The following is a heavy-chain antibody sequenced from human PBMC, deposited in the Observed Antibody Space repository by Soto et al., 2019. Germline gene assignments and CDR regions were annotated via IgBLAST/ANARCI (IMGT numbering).Heavy chain of an antibody. CDR2: IYYSGST. J-gene: IGHJ4*02. Sequence: SETLSLTCPVSGGSISSSSYYWGWIRQPPGKGLEWIGSIYYSGSTYYNPSLKSRVTISVDTSKNQFSLKLSSVTAADTAVYYCARQDYDFWSGYQIDYWGQGTLVTVSS. CDR3: ARQDYDFWSGYQIDY. V-gene: IGHV4-39*01. D-gene: IGHD3-3*01. CDR1: GGSISSSSYY.